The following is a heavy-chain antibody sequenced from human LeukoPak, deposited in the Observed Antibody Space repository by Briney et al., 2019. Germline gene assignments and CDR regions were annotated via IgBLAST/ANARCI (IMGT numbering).Heavy chain of an antibody. CDR3: ATVDGPTVTTMFFDN. D-gene: IGHD4-17*01. CDR1: GFTFSSYE. V-gene: IGHV3-48*03. J-gene: IGHJ4*02. CDR2: ISPTGDTI. Sequence: GGSLRLSCAASGFTFSSYEMNWVRQAPGKGLEWASYISPTGDTIHYADSVKGRFTVSRDNAKNSLSLHMNSLRAEDTAVYYCATVDGPTVTTMFFDNWGQGTLVTVSS.